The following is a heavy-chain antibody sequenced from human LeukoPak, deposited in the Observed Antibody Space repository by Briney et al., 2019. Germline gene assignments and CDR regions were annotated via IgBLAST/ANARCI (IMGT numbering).Heavy chain of an antibody. CDR1: GFTFSSYG. CDR3: AKGSIGYSHGYTDN. CDR2: IRNDGSNK. D-gene: IGHD5-18*01. J-gene: IGHJ4*02. V-gene: IGHV3-30*02. Sequence: GGSLRLSCAASGFTFSSYGMDWVRQAPGKGLEWVACIRNDGSNKYNADSGKGRFTISRDNSKNTLYLQMNSLRAEDTALYYCAKGSIGYSHGYTDNWGQGTLVTVSS.